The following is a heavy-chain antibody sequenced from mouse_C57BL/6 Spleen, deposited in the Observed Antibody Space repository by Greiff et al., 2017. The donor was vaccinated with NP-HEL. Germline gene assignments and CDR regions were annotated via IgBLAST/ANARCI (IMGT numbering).Heavy chain of an antibody. CDR1: GYTFTSYW. CDR3: AIWIYTVYDYDDH. V-gene: IGHV1-74*01. D-gene: IGHD2-4*01. J-gene: IGHJ3*01. Sequence: QVQLQQPGAELVKPGASVKVSCKASGYTFTSYWMHWVKQRPGQGLEWIGRIHPSDSDTNYNQKFKGKATLTVDKSSSTAYMQLSSLTSEYSAVYYCAIWIYTVYDYDDHWGQGTLVTVSA. CDR2: IHPSDSDT.